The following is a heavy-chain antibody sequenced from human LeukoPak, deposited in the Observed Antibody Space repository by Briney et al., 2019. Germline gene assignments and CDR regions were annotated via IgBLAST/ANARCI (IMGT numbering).Heavy chain of an antibody. V-gene: IGHV3-21*01. D-gene: IGHD6-13*01. J-gene: IGHJ5*02. CDR3: ARDRGMDNWFDP. CDR1: GFTFSSYS. Sequence: GGFLRLSCAASGFTFSSYSMNWVRQAPGKGLEWVSSISSSSSYIYYADSVKGRFTISRDNAKNSLYLQMNSLRAEDTAVYYCARDRGMDNWFDPWGQGTLVTVSS. CDR2: ISSSSSYI.